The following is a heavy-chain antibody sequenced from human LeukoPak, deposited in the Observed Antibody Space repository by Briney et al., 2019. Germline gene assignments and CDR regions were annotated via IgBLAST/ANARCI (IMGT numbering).Heavy chain of an antibody. Sequence: GRSLRLSCAASGFTFSSYGIHWVRQAPGKGLEWVAFIRYDGNNKYYADSVKGRFTISRDNSKNTLYLQMNSLRAEDTAVYYCARLFPDWFDPWGQGTLVTVSS. D-gene: IGHD2/OR15-2a*01. J-gene: IGHJ5*02. CDR1: GFTFSSYG. CDR3: ARLFPDWFDP. V-gene: IGHV3-30*02. CDR2: IRYDGNNK.